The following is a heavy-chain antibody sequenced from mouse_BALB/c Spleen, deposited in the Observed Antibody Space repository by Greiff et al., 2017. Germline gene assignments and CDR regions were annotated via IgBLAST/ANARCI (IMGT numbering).Heavy chain of an antibody. V-gene: IGHV5-6-3*01. CDR1: GFTFSSYG. D-gene: IGHD3-3*01. CDR3: ARDGTRGHWCFDV. Sequence: EVKLVESGGGLVQPGGSLKLSCAASGFTFSSYGMSWVRQTPDKRLELVATINSNGGSTYYPDSVKGRFTISRDNAKNTLYLQMSSLKSEDTAMYYCARDGTRGHWCFDVWGAGTTVTVSA. J-gene: IGHJ1*01. CDR2: INSNGGST.